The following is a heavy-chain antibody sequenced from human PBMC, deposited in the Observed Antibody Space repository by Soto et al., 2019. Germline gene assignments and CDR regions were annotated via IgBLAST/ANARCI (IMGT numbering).Heavy chain of an antibody. Sequence: PGGSLRLSCAASGFTFTRYSMNWVRQAPGKGLEWVSSISSTTNYIYYGDSMKGRFTISRDNAKNSLYLEMNSLRAEETAVYYCARESEDLTSKFDYWGQGTLVIVSS. CDR1: GFTFTRYS. J-gene: IGHJ4*02. V-gene: IGHV3-21*06. CDR3: ARESEDLTSKFDY. CDR2: ISSTTNYI.